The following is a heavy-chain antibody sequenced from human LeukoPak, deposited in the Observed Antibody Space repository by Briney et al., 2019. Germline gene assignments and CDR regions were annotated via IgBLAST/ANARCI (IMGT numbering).Heavy chain of an antibody. V-gene: IGHV1-18*01. Sequence: ASVKVSCKASGYTFTSYGISWVRQAPGQGLEWMGWISAYNGNTNYAQKLQGRVTMTTDTSTSTAYMELRSLRSDDTAVYYCARDAIKYYDYVWGSPNDYWGQGTLVTVSS. CDR2: ISAYNGNT. CDR1: GYTFTSYG. D-gene: IGHD3-16*01. J-gene: IGHJ4*02. CDR3: ARDAIKYYDYVWGSPNDY.